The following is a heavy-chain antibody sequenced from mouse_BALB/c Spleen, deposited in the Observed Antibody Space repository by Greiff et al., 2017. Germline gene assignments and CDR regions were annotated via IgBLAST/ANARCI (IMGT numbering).Heavy chain of an antibody. CDR3: ARGENYDGRGYAMDY. CDR2: IYPGNVNT. D-gene: IGHD1-1*01. Sequence: QVQLQQSGPELVKPGASVRISCKASGYTFTSYYIHWVKQRPGQGLEWIGWIYPGNVNTKYNEKFKGKATLTADKSSSTAYMQLSSLTSEDSAVYFCARGENYDGRGYAMDYWGKGPSVTVSS. V-gene: IGHV1S56*01. CDR1: GYTFTSYY. J-gene: IGHJ4*01.